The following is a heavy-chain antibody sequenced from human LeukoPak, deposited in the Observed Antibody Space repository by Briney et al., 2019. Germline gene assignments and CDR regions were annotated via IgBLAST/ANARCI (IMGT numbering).Heavy chain of an antibody. CDR3: AQTGANDAFDI. CDR2: IYYSGST. V-gene: IGHV4-61*08. J-gene: IGHJ3*02. Sequence: SQTLSLTCTVSGGSISSGGYYWSWIRQPPGKGLEWIGYIYYSGSTNYNPSLKSRVTISVDTSKNQFSLKLSSVTAADTAVYYCAQTGANDAFDIWGQGTMVTVSS. D-gene: IGHD7-27*01. CDR1: GGSISSGGYY.